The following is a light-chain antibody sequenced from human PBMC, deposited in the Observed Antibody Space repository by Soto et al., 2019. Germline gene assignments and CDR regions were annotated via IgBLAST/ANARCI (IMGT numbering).Light chain of an antibody. CDR2: GAS. Sequence: EILLTQSPCTLTLSPGERAPLSCRASQSVSSSYLAWYQQKPGQATRLLIYGASSRATGIPDRFSGSGSGTDFTLTISRLEPEDFAVYYCQQYGSSTPITFGPGTKVD. CDR1: QSVSSSY. V-gene: IGKV3-20*01. CDR3: QQYGSSTPIT. J-gene: IGKJ3*01.